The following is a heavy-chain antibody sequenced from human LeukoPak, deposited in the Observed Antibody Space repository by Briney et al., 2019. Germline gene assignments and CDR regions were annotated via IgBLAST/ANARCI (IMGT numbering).Heavy chain of an antibody. CDR2: MNPNSGNT. Sequence: ASVKVSCKASGYTFTSYDINWVRQATGQGLEWMGWMNPNSGNTGYAQKFQGRVTMTRNTSISTAYMELSSLRSEDTAVYYCARVEEGYSYGSDMYCFDYWGQGTLVTVSS. V-gene: IGHV1-8*01. CDR3: ARVEEGYSYGSDMYCFDY. CDR1: GYTFTSYD. D-gene: IGHD5-18*01. J-gene: IGHJ4*02.